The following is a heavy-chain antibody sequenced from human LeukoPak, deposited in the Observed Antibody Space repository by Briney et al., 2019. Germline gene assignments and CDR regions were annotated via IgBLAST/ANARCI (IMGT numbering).Heavy chain of an antibody. V-gene: IGHV3-66*01. CDR1: GFTVSNNY. CDR2: IYSGGST. J-gene: IGHJ3*02. CDR3: ARDLDYDILTGYYTPPHAFDI. D-gene: IGHD3-9*01. Sequence: PGGSLRLSCTASGFTVSNNYMSWVRQAPGKGLEWVSVIYSGGSTYYADSVKGRFTISRDNSKNTLYPQMNSLRAEDTAVYYCARDLDYDILTGYYTPPHAFDIWGQGTMVTVSS.